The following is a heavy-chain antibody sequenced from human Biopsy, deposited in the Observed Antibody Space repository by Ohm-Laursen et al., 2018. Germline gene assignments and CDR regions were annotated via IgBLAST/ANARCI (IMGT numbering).Heavy chain of an antibody. D-gene: IGHD1-7*01. V-gene: IGHV1-8*01. Sequence: ASVKVSCKVSGYTFTSYDITWVRQASGQGPEWIGWLNPVSGNSNFGQKFRGIVTVTSDTSISTAYMELSGLTSDDTATYYCGRAVRNQLLTDPWGQGTLVTVTS. J-gene: IGHJ5*02. CDR1: GYTFTSYD. CDR2: LNPVSGNS. CDR3: GRAVRNQLLTDP.